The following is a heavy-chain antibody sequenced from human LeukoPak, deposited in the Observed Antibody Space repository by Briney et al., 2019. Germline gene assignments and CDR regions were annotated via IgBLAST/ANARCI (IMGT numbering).Heavy chain of an antibody. CDR1: GGTFSSYA. Sequence: ASVKVSCKASGGTFSSYAISWVRQAPGQGLEWMGGIIPIFGAANYAQKFQGRVTITADESTSTAYMELSSLRSEDTAVYYCARVYSSSWSHFGYWGQGTLVTVSS. D-gene: IGHD6-13*01. CDR2: IIPIFGAA. CDR3: ARVYSSSWSHFGY. V-gene: IGHV1-69*13. J-gene: IGHJ4*02.